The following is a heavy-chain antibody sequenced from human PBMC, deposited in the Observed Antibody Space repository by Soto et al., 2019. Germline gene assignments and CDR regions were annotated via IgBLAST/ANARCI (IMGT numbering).Heavy chain of an antibody. CDR2: ISYDGSNK. CDR1: GFTFSSYA. D-gene: IGHD2-2*01. Sequence: QVQLVASGGGVVQPGRSLRLSCAASGFTFSSYAMHWVCQAPGKRLEWVAVISYDGSNKYYADSVKGRFTISRDNSKNTLYLQMNSLRAKDTAIYYCARGPSSLTRFDYWGQGTLVTVSS. J-gene: IGHJ4*02. CDR3: ARGPSSLTRFDY. V-gene: IGHV3-30-3*01.